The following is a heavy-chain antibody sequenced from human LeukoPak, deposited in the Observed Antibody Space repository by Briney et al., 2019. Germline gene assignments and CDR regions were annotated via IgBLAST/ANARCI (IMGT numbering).Heavy chain of an antibody. CDR1: GGSISSSSYY. V-gene: IGHV4-39*01. CDR3: ARALHHPAAAAGYYFDY. D-gene: IGHD6-13*01. Sequence: PSETLSLTCTVSGGSISSSSYYWGWIRQPPGKGLEWIGSIYYSGSTYYNPSLKSRVTISVDTSKNQFSLKLSSVTAADTAVYYCARALHHPAAAAGYYFDYWGQGTLVTVSS. J-gene: IGHJ4*02. CDR2: IYYSGST.